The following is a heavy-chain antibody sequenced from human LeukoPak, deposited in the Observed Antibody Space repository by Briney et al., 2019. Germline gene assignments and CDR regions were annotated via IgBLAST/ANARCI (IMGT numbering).Heavy chain of an antibody. Sequence: PGGSLRLSCAASGFTVSSNYMSWVRQAPGKGLEWGSVIYSGGSTYYADSVKGRFTISRDNSKNTLYLQMNSLRAEDTAVYYCARETPEDYGDLIRDYYYMDVWGKGTTVTVSS. J-gene: IGHJ6*03. CDR1: GFTVSSNY. D-gene: IGHD4-17*01. CDR3: ARETPEDYGDLIRDYYYMDV. V-gene: IGHV3-66*02. CDR2: IYSGGST.